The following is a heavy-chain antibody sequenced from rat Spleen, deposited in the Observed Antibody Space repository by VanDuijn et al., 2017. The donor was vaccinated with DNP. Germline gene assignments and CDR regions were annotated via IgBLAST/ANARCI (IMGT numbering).Heavy chain of an antibody. CDR1: GFTFSAYY. V-gene: IGHV5-22*01. Sequence: EVQLVESGGGLVQPGMSLKLSCAASGFTFSAYYMAWVRQAPAKGLEWVAYIGSPAYAPYYADSVKGRFTISRDNAKSTLYLQMNSLRSEDMATYYCVRWNSGHFDYWGQGVMVTVSS. D-gene: IGHD4-3*01. CDR2: IGSPAYAP. CDR3: VRWNSGHFDY. J-gene: IGHJ2*01.